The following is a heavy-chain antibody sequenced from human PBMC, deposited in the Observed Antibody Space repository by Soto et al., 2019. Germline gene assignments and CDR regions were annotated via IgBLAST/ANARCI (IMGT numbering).Heavy chain of an antibody. Sequence: EVQLLESGGGLIQPGGSLRLSCAASGFIFSSYIMTWVRQAPGKGLECVSGMSGSGDSIYYANSVKGRFTISRDNXXXXXXXXXXXXXXXXXXXXXXXXXXXXXXXXXXLFDDWGQGTLVIVSS. J-gene: IGHJ4*02. CDR1: GFIFSSYI. V-gene: IGHV3-23*01. CDR2: MSGSGDSI. CDR3: XXXXXXXXXXXXLFDD.